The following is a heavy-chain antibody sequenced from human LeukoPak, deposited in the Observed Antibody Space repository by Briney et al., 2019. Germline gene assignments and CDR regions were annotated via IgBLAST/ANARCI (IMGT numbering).Heavy chain of an antibody. D-gene: IGHD3-22*01. J-gene: IGHJ4*02. V-gene: IGHV3-23*01. CDR3: ARGDSSGYYYFDY. CDR1: GFTFSSYA. Sequence: GGSLRLSCAASGFTFSSYAMSWVRQAPGKGLEWVSAISGSGGSTYYADSVKGRFTISRENAKNSLYLQMNSLRAEDTAVYYCARGDSSGYYYFDYWGQGTLVTVSS. CDR2: ISGSGGST.